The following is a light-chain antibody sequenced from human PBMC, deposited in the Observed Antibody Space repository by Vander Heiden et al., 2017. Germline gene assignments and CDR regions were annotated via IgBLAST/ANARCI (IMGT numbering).Light chain of an antibody. CDR3: NSRDSSGNHFV. J-gene: IGLJ1*01. Sequence: SSELTQDPAVSVALGQTVKITCQGDSLRNYLSNWYQQKPGQAPVLVMYGRNNRPSGIPDRFSGSESGNTASLTITGAQSEDEADYYCNSRDSSGNHFVFGGGTKVTVL. V-gene: IGLV3-19*01. CDR1: SLRNYL. CDR2: GRN.